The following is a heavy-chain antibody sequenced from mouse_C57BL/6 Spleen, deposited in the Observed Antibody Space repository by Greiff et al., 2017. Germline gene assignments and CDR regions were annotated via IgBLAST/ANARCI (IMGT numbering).Heavy chain of an antibody. J-gene: IGHJ1*03. CDR2: IYPGSGST. D-gene: IGHD2-13*01. CDR3: ARTMVRLGLLDWYFDV. V-gene: IGHV1-55*01. Sequence: QVQLQQPGAELVKPGASVKMSCKASGYTFTSYWITWVKQRPGQGLEWIGDIYPGSGSTNYNEKFKSKATLTVDKSSSTAYMQLSSLTSEDSAVYYCARTMVRLGLLDWYFDVWGTGTTVTVSS. CDR1: GYTFTSYW.